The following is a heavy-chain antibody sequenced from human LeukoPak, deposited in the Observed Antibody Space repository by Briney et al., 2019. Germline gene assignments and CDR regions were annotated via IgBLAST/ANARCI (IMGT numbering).Heavy chain of an antibody. CDR2: IYYSGST. CDR3: ARGASSFGFHPVGGSFDY. CDR1: GGSISSSSYY. V-gene: IGHV4-39*01. Sequence: KPSETLSLTCTVSGGSISSSSYYWGWIRQPPGKGLEWIGSIYYSGSTYYNPSLKSRVTISVDTSKNQFSLTLSSVTAADTAVYYCARGASSFGFHPVGGSFDYWGQGTLVTVSS. J-gene: IGHJ4*02. D-gene: IGHD2-15*01.